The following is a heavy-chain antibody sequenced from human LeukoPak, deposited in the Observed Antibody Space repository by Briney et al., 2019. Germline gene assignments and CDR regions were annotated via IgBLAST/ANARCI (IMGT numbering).Heavy chain of an antibody. J-gene: IGHJ5*02. CDR1: GGSFSGYY. CDR3: ARHRQYCSSTSCYRIDP. V-gene: IGHV4-34*01. D-gene: IGHD2-2*02. CDR2: INHSGST. Sequence: SETLSLTCAVYGGSFSGYYWSWIRQPPGKGLEWIGEINHSGSTNYNPSLKSRVTISVDTSKNQFSLKLGSVTAADTAVYYCARHRQYCSSTSCYRIDPWGQGTLVTVSS.